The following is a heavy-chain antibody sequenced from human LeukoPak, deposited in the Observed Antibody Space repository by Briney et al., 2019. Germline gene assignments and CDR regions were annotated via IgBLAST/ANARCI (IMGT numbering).Heavy chain of an antibody. V-gene: IGHV3-23*01. CDR3: AKTLGFTSSWSSTGALDY. CDR2: ISGSGGST. Sequence: GGSLRLSCAASGFTFSSYAMSWVRQAPGKGLEWVSAISGSGGSTYYADSVKGRFTISRDNSKNTLYLQMNSLRAEDTAVYYCAKTLGFTSSWSSTGALDYWGQGTLVTVSS. CDR1: GFTFSSYA. J-gene: IGHJ4*02. D-gene: IGHD6-13*01.